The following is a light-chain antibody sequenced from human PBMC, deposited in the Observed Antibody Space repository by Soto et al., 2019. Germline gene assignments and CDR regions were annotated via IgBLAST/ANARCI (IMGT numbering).Light chain of an antibody. CDR1: SSNIGAGYD. V-gene: IGLV1-40*01. J-gene: IGLJ3*02. CDR3: QSYDSSLSGWV. Sequence: QSVLTQPPSVSGAPGKRVTISCTGSSSNIGAGYDVNWYQHLPRTAPKLLIYGSSDRPSGVPDRFSGSKSGTSASLAITGLQAEDEADYYCQSYDSSLSGWVFGGGTQLTVL. CDR2: GSS.